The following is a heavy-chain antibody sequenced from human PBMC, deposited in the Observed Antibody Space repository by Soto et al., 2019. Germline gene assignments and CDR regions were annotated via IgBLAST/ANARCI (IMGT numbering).Heavy chain of an antibody. J-gene: IGHJ5*02. CDR2: INPSGDSR. CDR1: GFSFSDYF. D-gene: IGHD5-12*01. Sequence: ASVKVSCKASGFSFSDYFMHWVRQAPGQGLEWMGIINPSGDSRNYAQKFQGRVTMTTDTSTTTAYLELRSLRSDDTAVYYCARHHGPTTSENWFDPWGQGTLVTVSS. CDR3: ARHHGPTTSENWFDP. V-gene: IGHV1-46*01.